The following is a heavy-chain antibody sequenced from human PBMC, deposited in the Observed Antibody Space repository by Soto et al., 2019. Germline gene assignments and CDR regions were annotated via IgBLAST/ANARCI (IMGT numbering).Heavy chain of an antibody. CDR1: GGSISSGGYY. CDR3: ARGFRVVVVS. V-gene: IGHV4-31*03. CDR2: IYYSGST. J-gene: IGHJ4*02. D-gene: IGHD2-15*01. Sequence: SETLSLTCTVSGGSISSGGYYWSWIRQHPGKGLEWIGYIYYSGSTYYNPSLKSRVTISVDTSKNQFSLKLSSVTAADTAVYYCARGFRVVVVSWGQGTLVTVSS.